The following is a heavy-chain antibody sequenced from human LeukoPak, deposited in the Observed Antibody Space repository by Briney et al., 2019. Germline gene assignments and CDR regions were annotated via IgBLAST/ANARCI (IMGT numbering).Heavy chain of an antibody. Sequence: SETLSLTCTVSGGSITSYYWSWIRQPPGKGLEWIGYIYYSGNTNYNPSLKSRVTISVDTSKNQFSLKLSSVTAADTAVYYCARFLIGRRYYYYGMDVWGQGTTVTVSS. CDR3: ARFLIGRRYYYYGMDV. CDR1: GGSITSYY. D-gene: IGHD3-3*01. V-gene: IGHV4-59*08. J-gene: IGHJ6*02. CDR2: IYYSGNT.